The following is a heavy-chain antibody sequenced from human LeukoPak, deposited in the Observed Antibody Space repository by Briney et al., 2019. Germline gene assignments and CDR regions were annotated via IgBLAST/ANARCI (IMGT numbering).Heavy chain of an antibody. V-gene: IGHV4-59*08. Sequence: SETLSLTCTVSGGSISSYYWSWIRQPPGKGLEWIGYIYYSGSTNYSPSLKSRVTISVDTSKNEFSLKLSSVTAADTPVYYCARQGDNYGDYGENYFDYWGQGTLVTVSS. CDR1: GGSISSYY. CDR2: IYYSGST. CDR3: ARQGDNYGDYGENYFDY. J-gene: IGHJ4*02. D-gene: IGHD4-17*01.